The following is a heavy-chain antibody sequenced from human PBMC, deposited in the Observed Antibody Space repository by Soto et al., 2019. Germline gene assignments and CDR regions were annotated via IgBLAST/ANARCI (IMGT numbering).Heavy chain of an antibody. Sequence: QVQLVQSGAEVKKPGASVKVSCKASGYTFTSYGISWVRQAPGQGLEWMGWISAYNGNTNYAQKLQGRVTMTTDTSASTADMELRSLSSADTAVYYCARDTYYYDSSGYRGSSSIDYWGQGTLVTVSS. V-gene: IGHV1-18*01. CDR3: ARDTYYYDSSGYRGSSSIDY. J-gene: IGHJ4*02. CDR2: ISAYNGNT. D-gene: IGHD3-22*01. CDR1: GYTFTSYG.